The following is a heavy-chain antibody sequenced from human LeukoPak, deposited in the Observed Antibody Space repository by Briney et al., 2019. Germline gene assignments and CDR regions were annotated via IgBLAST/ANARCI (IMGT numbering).Heavy chain of an antibody. J-gene: IGHJ3*02. CDR3: AGDRGSVIRGVTNAFDI. Sequence: PSQTLSLTCSVSGDSINNYYWSWIRQPPGKGLEWIGYIYYSGSTNYNPSLKSRATISVDTSKKRFSLKLSSVTAADTAVYYCAGDRGSVIRGVTNAFDIWGQGTMVTVSS. V-gene: IGHV4-59*01. D-gene: IGHD3-10*01. CDR1: GDSINNYY. CDR2: IYYSGST.